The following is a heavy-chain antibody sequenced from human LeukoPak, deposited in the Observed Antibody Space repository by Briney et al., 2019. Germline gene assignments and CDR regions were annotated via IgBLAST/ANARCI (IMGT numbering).Heavy chain of an antibody. V-gene: IGHV3-23*01. D-gene: IGHD3/OR15-3a*01. CDR1: GFTLSDYA. J-gene: IGHJ4*02. Sequence: GGSLRLSCVASGFTLSDYAMSWVRQAPGKGLEWVSVISSSGGSTYYADSVKGRFTISRDNSKNSVFLQMNSLRAEDTALYYCAKDLSWTVDYWGQGTLVTVSS. CDR3: AKDLSWTVDY. CDR2: ISSSGGST.